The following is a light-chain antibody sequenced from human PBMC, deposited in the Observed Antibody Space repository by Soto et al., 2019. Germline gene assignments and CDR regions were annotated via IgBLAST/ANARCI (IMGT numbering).Light chain of an antibody. J-gene: IGKJ4*01. CDR1: QRVSNN. Sequence: EIVLTQSPATLSVSPGERAALSCRASQRVSNNLAWYQQRPGQPPRLLIFGASTRATGIPARFSGSGSEAEFAITISTLQSKDFAVYYCQQYSVWPLTFGGVTKVEIK. V-gene: IGKV3D-15*01. CDR2: GAS. CDR3: QQYSVWPLT.